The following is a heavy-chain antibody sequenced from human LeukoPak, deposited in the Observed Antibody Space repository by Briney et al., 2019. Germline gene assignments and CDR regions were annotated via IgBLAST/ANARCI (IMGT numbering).Heavy chain of an antibody. J-gene: IGHJ6*02. CDR2: FSWNSGNM. D-gene: IGHD6-19*01. CDR1: GFPFNSYW. CDR3: ARDIAVAGYFYYGMDV. V-gene: IGHV3-9*01. Sequence: PGGSLRLSCAASGFPFNSYWMSWLRQAPGRGLEWVSGFSWNSGNMGYADSVKGRFTISRDNAKNSLYLQMNSLRAEDTALYYCARDIAVAGYFYYGMDVWGQGTTVTVSS.